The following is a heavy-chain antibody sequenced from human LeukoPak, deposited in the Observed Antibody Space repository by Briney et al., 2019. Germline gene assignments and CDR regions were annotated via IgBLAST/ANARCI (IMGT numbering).Heavy chain of an antibody. CDR2: IYYSGST. V-gene: IGHV4-39*07. Sequence: PSETLSLTCTVSGGSISSSSYYWGWIRQPPGKGLEWIGSIYYSGSTYYNPSLKSRVTISVDTSKNQFSLKLSSVTAADTAVYYCATWGRFPMTTVTSYHYYYMDVWGKGTTVTVSS. D-gene: IGHD4-17*01. CDR1: GGSISSSSYY. J-gene: IGHJ6*03. CDR3: ATWGRFPMTTVTSYHYYYMDV.